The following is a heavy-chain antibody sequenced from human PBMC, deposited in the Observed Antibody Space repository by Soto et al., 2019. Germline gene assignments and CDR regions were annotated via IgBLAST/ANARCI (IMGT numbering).Heavy chain of an antibody. V-gene: IGHV3-21*01. Sequence: EVQLVESGGGLVKPGGSLRLSCAASGFTFSSFNMDWVRQAPGKGLEWVSSISITGNYKYYADSLKGRFTISRDNAQNLRVRQRDSLRPEDTAVYYCASRRLGYCTGGTCPEFWGQGTLVTVTS. CDR2: ISITGNYK. CDR1: GFTFSSFN. CDR3: ASRRLGYCTGGTCPEF. D-gene: IGHD2-15*01. J-gene: IGHJ4*02.